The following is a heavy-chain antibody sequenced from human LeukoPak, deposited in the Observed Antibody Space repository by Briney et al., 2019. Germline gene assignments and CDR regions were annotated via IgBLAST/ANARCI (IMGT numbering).Heavy chain of an antibody. CDR2: IRSKAYGGAT. V-gene: IGHV3-49*04. J-gene: IGHJ4*02. CDR1: GFTFSSYS. D-gene: IGHD2-21*01. Sequence: PGGALRLSCAASGFTFSSYSMNWVRQAPGKGLECVGFIRSKAYGGATEYAASVEGRFTISRDDSKSIAYLQMNSLKTEDTDVYYCTRDLRFLPFAYWGQGTLVTVSS. CDR3: TRDLRFLPFAY.